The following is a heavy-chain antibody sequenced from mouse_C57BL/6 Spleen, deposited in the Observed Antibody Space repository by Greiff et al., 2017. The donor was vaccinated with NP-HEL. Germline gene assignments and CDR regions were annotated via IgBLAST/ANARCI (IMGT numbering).Heavy chain of an antibody. V-gene: IGHV2-2*01. CDR2: IWSGGST. D-gene: IGHD1-1*01. J-gene: IGHJ1*03. Sequence: QVQLQQSGPGLVQPSQSLSITCTVSGFSLTSYGVHWVRQSPGKGLEWLGVIWSGGSTDYNAAFISRLSISKDNSKSQFFFKMNRLQADDTAIYYCARKGYYGSSYDWYFDVWGTGTTVTVSS. CDR1: GFSLTSYG. CDR3: ARKGYYGSSYDWYFDV.